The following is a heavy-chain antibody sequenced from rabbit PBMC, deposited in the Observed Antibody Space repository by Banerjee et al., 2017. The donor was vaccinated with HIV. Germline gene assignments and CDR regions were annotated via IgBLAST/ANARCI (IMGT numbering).Heavy chain of an antibody. CDR3: ARDWGAYAGHGYATGWLDL. CDR2: IVSGSSDSSDST. V-gene: IGHV1S45*01. Sequence: QEQLVESGGGLVQPEGSLTLTCKASGSDISSNAMCWVRQAPGKGLELIGCIVSGSSDSSDSTYYANWAKGRFTISKTTSTAVTLQMTSLTAADTATYFCARDWGAYAGHGYATGWLDLWGPGTLVTV. D-gene: IGHD6-1*01. CDR1: GSDISSNA. J-gene: IGHJ5*01.